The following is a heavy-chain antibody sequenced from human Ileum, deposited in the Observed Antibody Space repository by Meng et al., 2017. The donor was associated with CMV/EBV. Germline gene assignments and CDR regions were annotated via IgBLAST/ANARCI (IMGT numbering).Heavy chain of an antibody. V-gene: IGHV3-53*01. CDR3: ARDTAGAGMDW. CDR2: VYSGGST. CDR1: GFTFSSYA. J-gene: IGHJ4*02. Sequence: GGSLRLSCAASGFTFSSYAMSWVRQAPGKGLEWVSIVYSGGSTNYADSARGRFTVSRDTSTNSVFLQMNSLRVEDTAVYYCARDTAGAGMDWWGQGTPVTVSS. D-gene: IGHD3/OR15-3a*01.